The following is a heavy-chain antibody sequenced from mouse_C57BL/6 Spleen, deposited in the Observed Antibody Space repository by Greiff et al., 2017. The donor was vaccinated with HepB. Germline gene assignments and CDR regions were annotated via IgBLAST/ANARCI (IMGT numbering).Heavy chain of an antibody. J-gene: IGHJ4*01. V-gene: IGHV1-72*01. Sequence: QVQLQQSGAELVKPGASVKLSCKASGYTFTSYWMHWVKQRPGRGLEWIRRIDPNSGGTKYNEKFKSKATLTVDKPSSTAYMQLSSLTSEDSAVYYCARSDYGSSLYYYAMYYLGQGTSVTVSS. CDR1: GYTFTSYW. D-gene: IGHD1-1*01. CDR2: IDPNSGGT. CDR3: ARSDYGSSLYYYAMYY.